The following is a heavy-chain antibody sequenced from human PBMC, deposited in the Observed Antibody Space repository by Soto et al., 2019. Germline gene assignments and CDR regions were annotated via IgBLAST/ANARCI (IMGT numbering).Heavy chain of an antibody. D-gene: IGHD2-15*01. J-gene: IGHJ6*02. CDR1: GGSISSDSFY. Sequence: SETLSLTCTVSGGSISSDSFYWAWIRQPPGKGLEWIGIIYYSGDTYYNPSLAGRPTMSVDTSNQFSLTLRSVTAADTALYYCARNQPQRYCSGGTCRPAYGMDVWGQGTTVTVS. V-gene: IGHV4-39*01. CDR3: ARNQPQRYCSGGTCRPAYGMDV. CDR2: IYYSGDT.